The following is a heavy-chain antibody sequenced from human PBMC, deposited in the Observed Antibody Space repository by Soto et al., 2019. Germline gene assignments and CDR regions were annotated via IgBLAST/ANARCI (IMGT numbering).Heavy chain of an antibody. CDR1: GVSITGSY. V-gene: IGHV4-4*07. CDR3: TRLDSSGRFHWFDP. D-gene: IGHD6-19*01. Sequence: SETLSLTCSVSGVSITGSYWTWIRQSAGEGLEWIGRIYTNGNTNYNPSLKSRVTMSVDTSKNQISLKLRSVTAADTAVYFCTRLDSSGRFHWFDPWGQGILVTVSS. CDR2: IYTNGNT. J-gene: IGHJ5*02.